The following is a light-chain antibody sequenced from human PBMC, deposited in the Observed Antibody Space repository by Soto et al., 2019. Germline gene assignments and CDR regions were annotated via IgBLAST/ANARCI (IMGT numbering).Light chain of an antibody. CDR1: QGISSA. J-gene: IGKJ4*01. Sequence: AIQLTQSPSSLPASVGDRVIISCRASQGISSALAWYQQKPGRAPRLLIYDASSLQSGVPSRFSGSGSGTDCTLTISSLQPEDFATYYWQQFHSYALTFGGGTKVEIK. CDR3: QQFHSYALT. V-gene: IGKV1-13*02. CDR2: DAS.